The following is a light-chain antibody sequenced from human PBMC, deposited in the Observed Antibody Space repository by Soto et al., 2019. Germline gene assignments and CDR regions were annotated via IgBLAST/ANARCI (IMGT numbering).Light chain of an antibody. CDR2: GAS. Sequence: DIVLTQSPTTLSLSPGERATLSCRASQIVGNYLAWYQHKPGQAPRLLIYGASNRATGIPDRFSVSGSGSDFTLTIRRLEPEDFAVYYCQQYGSSGTFGQGTKVDIK. J-gene: IGKJ1*01. CDR1: QIVGNY. V-gene: IGKV3-20*01. CDR3: QQYGSSGT.